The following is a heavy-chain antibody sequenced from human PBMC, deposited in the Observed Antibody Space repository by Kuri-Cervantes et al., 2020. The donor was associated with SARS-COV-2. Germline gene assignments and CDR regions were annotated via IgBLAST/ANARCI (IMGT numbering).Heavy chain of an antibody. CDR3: ARSGGGNRTPFQD. J-gene: IGHJ1*01. V-gene: IGHV3-7*01. CDR1: GFTFSSYW. D-gene: IGHD4-23*01. CDR2: IKQDGSEK. Sequence: GGSLRLSCAAPGFTFSSYWMSWVRQAPGKGLEWVANIKQDGSEKYYVDSVKGRFTISRGNAKNSLYLQMNSLRAEDTAVYYCARSGGGNRTPFQDWGQGTLVTVSS.